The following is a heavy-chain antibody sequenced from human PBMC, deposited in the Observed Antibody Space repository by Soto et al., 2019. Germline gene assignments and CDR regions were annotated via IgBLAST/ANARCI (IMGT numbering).Heavy chain of an antibody. D-gene: IGHD5-12*01. CDR1: GLTVSSSF. CDR2: MSSSGVR. Sequence: PGGSLRLSCAASGLTVSSSFMGWVRQAPGKGLEWVSLMSSSGVRYYADSVKGRFTISRDNAKNSLYLQMNSLRAEDTAVYYCARHSRGYNAYDYNWGQGTLVTVSS. CDR3: ARHSRGYNAYDYN. V-gene: IGHV3-66*04. J-gene: IGHJ4*02.